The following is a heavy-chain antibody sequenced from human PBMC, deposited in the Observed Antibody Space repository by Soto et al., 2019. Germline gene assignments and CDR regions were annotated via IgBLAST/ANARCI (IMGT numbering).Heavy chain of an antibody. Sequence: QVQLVESGGGVVQPGRSLRLSCAASGFTFSSYAMYWVRQAPGKGLEWVAVISYDGSNKYYADSVKGRFTISRDNSKNTLYLQMNSLRAEDTAVYYCAREVVGATTGIDYWGQGTLVTVSS. CDR1: GFTFSSYA. J-gene: IGHJ4*02. CDR3: AREVVGATTGIDY. D-gene: IGHD1-26*01. V-gene: IGHV3-30-3*01. CDR2: ISYDGSNK.